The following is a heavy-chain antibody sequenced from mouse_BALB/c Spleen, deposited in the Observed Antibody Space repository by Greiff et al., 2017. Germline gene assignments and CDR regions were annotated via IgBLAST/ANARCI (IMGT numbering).Heavy chain of an antibody. D-gene: IGHD2-3*01. J-gene: IGHJ3*01. CDR2: IWGGGST. CDR1: GFSLSRYS. V-gene: IGHV2-6-4*01. CDR3: ARNPFYDGYYAWFAY. Sequence: VKLVESGPGLVAPSQSLSITCTVSGFSLSRYSVHWVRQPPGKGLEWLGMIWGGGSTDYNSALKSRLSISKDNSKSQVFLKMNSLQTDDTAMYYCARNPFYDGYYAWFAYWGQGTLVTVSA.